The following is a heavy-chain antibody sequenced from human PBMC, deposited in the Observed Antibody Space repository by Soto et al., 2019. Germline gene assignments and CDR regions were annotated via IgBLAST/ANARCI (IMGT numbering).Heavy chain of an antibody. J-gene: IGHJ6*02. CDR1: GFTFSSYG. D-gene: IGHD1-7*01. Sequence: GGSLRLSCAASGFTFSSYGMHWVRQAPGKGLEWVAVIWYDGSNKYYADSVKGRFTISRDNSKNTLYLQMNSLRAEDTAVYYCARVDLELDYYYGMDVWGQGTTVTVSS. CDR3: ARVDLELDYYYGMDV. V-gene: IGHV3-33*01. CDR2: IWYDGSNK.